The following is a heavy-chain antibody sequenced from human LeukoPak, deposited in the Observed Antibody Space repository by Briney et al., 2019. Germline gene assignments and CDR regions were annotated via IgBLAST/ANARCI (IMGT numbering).Heavy chain of an antibody. J-gene: IGHJ3*02. V-gene: IGHV1-2*02. CDR2: INPNSGGT. CDR3: ARNGWELSPDAFDI. Sequence: GASVKASCKASGYTFTGYYMHWVRQAPGQGLEWMGWINPNSGGTNYAQKFQGRVTMTRDTSISTAYMELSRLRSDDTAVYYCARNGWELSPDAFDIWGQGTMVTVSS. D-gene: IGHD1-26*01. CDR1: GYTFTGYY.